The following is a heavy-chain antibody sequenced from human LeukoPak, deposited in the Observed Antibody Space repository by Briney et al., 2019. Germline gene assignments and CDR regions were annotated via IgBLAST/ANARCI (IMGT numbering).Heavy chain of an antibody. CDR2: IDATVAK. J-gene: IGHJ3*02. Sequence: GGSLTCSASASAFTCSHYNWHWHPQTQGLGWKGFSSIDATVAKYYQTSLKGRFTISRENAKNSLYLQMSSLRPGDTAVYYCARGAETGFDIWGHGTRVTVSS. CDR3: ARGAETGFDI. CDR1: AFTCSHYN. D-gene: IGHD5-24*01. V-gene: IGHV3-13*01.